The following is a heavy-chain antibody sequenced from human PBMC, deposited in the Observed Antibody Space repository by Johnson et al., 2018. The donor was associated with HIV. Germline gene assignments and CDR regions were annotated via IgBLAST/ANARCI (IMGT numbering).Heavy chain of an antibody. CDR3: ARDNGAVAGPEGAFDI. V-gene: IGHV3-30-3*01. CDR2: ISYDGSNK. J-gene: IGHJ3*02. CDR1: VCTFSDHA. Sequence: QVHLVESGGGVVQPGRSLRLSCAASVCTFSDHAMHWVRQAPGKGLEWVAVISYDGSNKYYADSVKVRFTISRDNSKNTLYLQMNSLRAEDTAVYYCARDNGAVAGPEGAFDIWGQGTMVTVSS. D-gene: IGHD6-19*01.